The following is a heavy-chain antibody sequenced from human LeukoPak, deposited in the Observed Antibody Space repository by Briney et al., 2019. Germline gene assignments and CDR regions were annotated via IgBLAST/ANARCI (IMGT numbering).Heavy chain of an antibody. CDR3: VRDGKYSHGFDFDY. CDR2: TNGDGSDT. Sequence: GSLRLSCAASGFTLSNSWMHWVRQAPGKGLVWVSRTNGDGSDTSYADSVKGRFTISRDSATNTLYLQMNSLRAEDTAIYYCVRDGKYSHGFDFDYWGQGPLVTVSS. CDR1: GFTLSNSW. J-gene: IGHJ4*02. D-gene: IGHD5-18*01. V-gene: IGHV3-74*01.